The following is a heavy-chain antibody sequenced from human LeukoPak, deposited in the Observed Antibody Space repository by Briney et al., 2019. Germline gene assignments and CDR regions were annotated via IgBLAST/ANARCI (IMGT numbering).Heavy chain of an antibody. Sequence: ASVKVSCTASGYTFTSYDINWVRQATGQGLEWMGWMNPNSGNTGYAQKFQGRVTMTRNTSISTACMELSSLRSEDTAVYYCARGWGRSSSWYRCEREGFDYWGQGTLVTVSS. CDR1: GYTFTSYD. CDR3: ARGWGRSSSWYRCEREGFDY. CDR2: MNPNSGNT. D-gene: IGHD6-13*01. V-gene: IGHV1-8*01. J-gene: IGHJ4*02.